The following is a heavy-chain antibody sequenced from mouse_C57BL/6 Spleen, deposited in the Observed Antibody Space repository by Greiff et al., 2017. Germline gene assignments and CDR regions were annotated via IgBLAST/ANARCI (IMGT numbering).Heavy chain of an antibody. Sequence: QVQLQQPGAELVRPGSSVKLSCKASGYTFTSYWMHWVKQRPIQGLEWIGNIDPSDSETHYNQKFKDKATLTVDKSSSTAYMQLRSLTSEDSAGYDCARAHYGNLFDYWGQGTTRTVSS. CDR1: GYTFTSYW. V-gene: IGHV1-52*01. J-gene: IGHJ2*01. D-gene: IGHD2-1*01. CDR3: ARAHYGNLFDY. CDR2: IDPSDSET.